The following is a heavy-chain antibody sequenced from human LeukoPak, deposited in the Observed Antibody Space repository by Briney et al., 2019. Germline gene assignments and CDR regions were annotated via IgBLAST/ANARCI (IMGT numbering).Heavy chain of an antibody. V-gene: IGHV1-18*01. Sequence: GASVKVSCKASGYTFTSYGISWVRQAPGQGLEWMGWISAYNGNTNYAQKLQGRVTITRDTSASTAYMELSSLRSEDTAVYYCARELGPAYFDYWGQGTLVTVSS. CDR1: GYTFTSYG. CDR2: ISAYNGNT. J-gene: IGHJ4*02. CDR3: ARELGPAYFDY. D-gene: IGHD7-27*01.